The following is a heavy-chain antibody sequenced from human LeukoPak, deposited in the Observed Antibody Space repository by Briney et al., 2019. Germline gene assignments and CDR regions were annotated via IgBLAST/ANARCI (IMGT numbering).Heavy chain of an antibody. CDR3: ARDEQQLD. CDR1: GFTFSSYE. CDR2: IISSGSTI. Sequence: PGGSLRLSCAASGFTFSSYEMNWVRQAPGKGLEWVSYIISSGSTIYYADSVKGRFTISRDNAKNSLYLQMNSLRAEDTAVYYCARDEQQLDWGQGTLVTVSS. V-gene: IGHV3-48*03. J-gene: IGHJ4*02. D-gene: IGHD6-13*01.